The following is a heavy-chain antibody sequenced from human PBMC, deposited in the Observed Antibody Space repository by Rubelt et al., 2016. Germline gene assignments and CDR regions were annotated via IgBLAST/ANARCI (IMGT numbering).Heavy chain of an antibody. Sequence: VKPTQTLTLTCTFSDFSLSTSGVGVGWIRQPPGKALEWLALIYWDDNKRYNPSLKTRLTNTKDTSKNQVVLTVTNMDFVDTATYYCAHLYCTISTCYLHKYFDYWGPGTLVTVSS. J-gene: IGHJ4*02. CDR3: AHLYCTISTCYLHKYFDY. CDR1: DFSLSTSGVG. V-gene: IGHV2-5*02. CDR2: IYWDDNK. D-gene: IGHD2-2*01.